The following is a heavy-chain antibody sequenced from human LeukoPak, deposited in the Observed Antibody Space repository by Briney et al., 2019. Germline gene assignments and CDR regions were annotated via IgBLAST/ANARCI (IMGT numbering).Heavy chain of an antibody. CDR1: GGSISSGGYS. CDR3: ARVNDGWAFDY. V-gene: IGHV4-30-2*01. D-gene: IGHD1-1*01. Sequence: SETLSLTCAVSGGSISSGGYSWSWIRQPPGKGLEWIGYIYHSGSTYYNLSLKSRVTISVDRSKNQFSLKLSSVTAADTAVYYCARVNDGWAFDYWGQGTLVTVSS. J-gene: IGHJ4*02. CDR2: IYHSGST.